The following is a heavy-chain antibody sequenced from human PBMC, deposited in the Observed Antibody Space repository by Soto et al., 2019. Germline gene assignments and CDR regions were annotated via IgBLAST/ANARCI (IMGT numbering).Heavy chain of an antibody. CDR3: ARDPSYYGMDV. CDR2: INAGNGNT. CDR1: GYTLTELS. J-gene: IGHJ6*02. V-gene: IGHV1-3*01. Sequence: GASVKVSCKVSGYTLTELSMHWVRQAPGQRLEWMGWINAGNGNTKYSQKFQGRVTITRDTSASTAYMELSSLRSEDTAVYYCARDPSYYGMDVWGQGTTVTVSS.